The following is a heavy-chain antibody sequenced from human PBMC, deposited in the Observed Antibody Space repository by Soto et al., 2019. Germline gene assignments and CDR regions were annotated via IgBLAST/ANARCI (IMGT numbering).Heavy chain of an antibody. Sequence: SETLSLTCVVSGGSLSSYYWGWIRQPPGKGLEWIGNIYYSGTSYYNPSLKSRVTISVDTSKNQFSMRLSSVTAADTAIYYCTDMRGQWLPRDWGRGIMVTVSS. D-gene: IGHD6-19*01. J-gene: IGHJ4*02. CDR1: GGSLSSYY. CDR2: IYYSGTS. CDR3: TDMRGQWLPRD. V-gene: IGHV4-59*04.